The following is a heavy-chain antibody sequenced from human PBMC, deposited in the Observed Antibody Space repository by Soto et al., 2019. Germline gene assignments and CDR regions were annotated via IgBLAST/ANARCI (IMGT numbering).Heavy chain of an antibody. D-gene: IGHD1-20*01. Sequence: ASVKVSCKASGGTFSSYAISWVRQATGQGLEWMGWMNPNTGNTGYAQKFQGRVTMTRNTSISTAYMELSSLRSEDTAVYYCAREITGKFPNWGQGTLVTVSS. J-gene: IGHJ4*02. CDR3: AREITGKFPN. V-gene: IGHV1-8*02. CDR2: MNPNTGNT. CDR1: GGTFSSYA.